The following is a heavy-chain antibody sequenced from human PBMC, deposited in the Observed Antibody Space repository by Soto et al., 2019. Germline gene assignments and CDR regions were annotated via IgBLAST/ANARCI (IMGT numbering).Heavy chain of an antibody. D-gene: IGHD3-9*01. CDR2: ISSDGSTT. Sequence: EVQLVESGGDLVQSGGSLGLSCAASGFSFRSYWMHWFRQAPGKGLVWVARISSDGSTTTYADSASGRFIISRDNDANILYLQMSSLRAEDTAVYYCAREYYGVLTGYYNDFWGQGTLVTVSS. J-gene: IGHJ4*02. V-gene: IGHV3-74*01. CDR3: AREYYGVLTGYYNDF. CDR1: GFSFRSYW.